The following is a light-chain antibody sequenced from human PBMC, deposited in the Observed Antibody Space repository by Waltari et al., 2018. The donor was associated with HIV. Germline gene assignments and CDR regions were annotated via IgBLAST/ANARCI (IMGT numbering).Light chain of an antibody. CDR1: SSNNGSNY. J-gene: IGLJ2*01. Sequence: QSVLTQPPSASGTPGQRVTISCSGSSSNNGSNYVYWYSQLPGTAPKLLLYRNNQRPSGVPDRFSGSKSGTSASLAIGGLRSEDEADYYCAAWGNSLSLLFGGGTKLTVL. CDR2: RNN. V-gene: IGLV1-47*01. CDR3: AAWGNSLSLL.